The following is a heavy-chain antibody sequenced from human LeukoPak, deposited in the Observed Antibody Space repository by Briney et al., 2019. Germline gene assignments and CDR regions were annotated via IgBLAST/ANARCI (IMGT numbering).Heavy chain of an antibody. J-gene: IGHJ6*03. V-gene: IGHV3-21*01. D-gene: IGHD2-15*01. CDR1: GFTFSSNS. CDR3: ARGYCSGGGCYSYYYYYYVDV. CDR2: ISSSSSDI. Sequence: GGSLRLSCAASGFTFSSNSMNWVRQAPGKGLELVSSISSSSSDIYYADSVKGRFTISRDNAKNSLYLQMNSLRVEDTAVYYCARGYCSGGGCYSYYYYYYVDVWGRGTTVTVSS.